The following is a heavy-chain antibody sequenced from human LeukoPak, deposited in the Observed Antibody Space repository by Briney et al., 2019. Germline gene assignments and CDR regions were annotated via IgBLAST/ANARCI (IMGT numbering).Heavy chain of an antibody. J-gene: IGHJ3*02. D-gene: IGHD3-22*01. CDR1: GGSFSGYY. CDR3: ARGSDYYDSSGVFDI. V-gene: IGHV4-34*01. CDR2: INHSGST. Sequence: SETLSLTCAVYGGSFSGYYWSWIRQPPGKGLEWIGEINHSGSTNYNPSLKSRVTISVDTSKNQFSLKLSSVTAADTAVYYCARGSDYYDSSGVFDIWGQGTMVTVSS.